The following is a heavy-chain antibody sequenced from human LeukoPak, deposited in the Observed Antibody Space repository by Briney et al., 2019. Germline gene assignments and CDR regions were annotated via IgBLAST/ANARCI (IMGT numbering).Heavy chain of an antibody. Sequence: GRSLRLSCAASGFTFSSYGMHWVRQAPGKGLEWVAVISYDGSNKYYADSVKGRFTISRDNSKNTLYLQMNSLRAEDTAVYYCAKDDGGGSGDYWGQGTLVTVSS. D-gene: IGHD4-23*01. CDR1: GFTFSSYG. CDR2: ISYDGSNK. CDR3: AKDDGGGSGDY. J-gene: IGHJ4*02. V-gene: IGHV3-30*18.